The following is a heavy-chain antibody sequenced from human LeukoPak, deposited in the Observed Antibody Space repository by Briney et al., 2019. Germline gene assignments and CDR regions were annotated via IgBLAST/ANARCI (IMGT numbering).Heavy chain of an antibody. CDR1: GFTFSSYG. V-gene: IGHV3-33*01. Sequence: GGSLRLSCAASGFTFSSYGMHWVRQAPGKGLEWVAVIWSDGSNKYYADSVKGRFTISRDNSKNTLYLQMNSLRAEDTAVYYCARSDHIVVVTAFDYWGQGTLVTVSS. CDR2: IWSDGSNK. J-gene: IGHJ4*02. CDR3: ARSDHIVVVTAFDY. D-gene: IGHD2-21*02.